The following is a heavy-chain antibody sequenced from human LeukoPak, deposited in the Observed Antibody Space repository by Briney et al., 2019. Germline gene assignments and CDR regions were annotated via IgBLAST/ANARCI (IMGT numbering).Heavy chain of an antibody. D-gene: IGHD3-10*01. V-gene: IGHV4-31*03. CDR2: IYYSGST. CDR1: GGSIGSGGYY. J-gene: IGHJ3*02. CDR3: ARDSSGAFDI. Sequence: TTSETLSLTCTVSGGSIGSGGYYWSWIRQHPGKGLEWIGYIYYSGSTYYNPSLKSRVTISVDTSKNQFSLKLSSVTAADTAVYYCARDSSGAFDIWGQGTMVTVSS.